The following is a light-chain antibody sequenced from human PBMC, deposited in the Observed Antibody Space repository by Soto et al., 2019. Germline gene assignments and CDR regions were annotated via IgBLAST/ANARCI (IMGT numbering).Light chain of an antibody. CDR1: SSDVGGYNY. J-gene: IGLJ3*02. Sequence: QSALTQPRSVSGSPGQSVTISCTGTSSDVGGYNYVSWYQQHPGKAPKLIIYDVSKRPSGVPDRFSGSRSGNTASLTISGLQAEDDAHYYCCSYAGSQTWVFGGGTKLTVL. CDR3: CSYAGSQTWV. CDR2: DVS. V-gene: IGLV2-11*01.